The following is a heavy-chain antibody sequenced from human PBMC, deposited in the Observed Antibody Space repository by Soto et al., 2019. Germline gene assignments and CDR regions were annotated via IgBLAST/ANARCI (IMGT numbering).Heavy chain of an antibody. J-gene: IGHJ6*02. CDR1: GGSVSSGSYY. D-gene: IGHD6-13*01. CDR3: ARIAAAGNYHSYGMDF. V-gene: IGHV4-61*01. CDR2: IYYSGST. Sequence: SETLSLTCTVSGGSVSSGSYYWSWIRQPPGKGLEWIGYIYYSGSTNYNPSLKSRVTISVDTSKNQFSLKLSSVTAADTAVYYCARIAAAGNYHSYGMDFWGQGTTVTLSS.